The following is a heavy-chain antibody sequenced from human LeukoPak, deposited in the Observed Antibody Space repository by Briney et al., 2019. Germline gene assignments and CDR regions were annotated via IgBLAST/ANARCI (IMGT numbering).Heavy chain of an antibody. Sequence: VQPGGSLIPSCAASGFIFSTYTMHWVRQAPGKGLEYVSAISNHGGSTYYANSVKGRFIISRDNSKNTLYLQMGNLRIEDMAVYYCARESATIGWLFDYWGQGSLVTVSS. CDR3: ARESATIGWLFDY. D-gene: IGHD3-9*01. CDR1: GFIFSTYT. J-gene: IGHJ4*02. V-gene: IGHV3-64*01. CDR2: ISNHGGST.